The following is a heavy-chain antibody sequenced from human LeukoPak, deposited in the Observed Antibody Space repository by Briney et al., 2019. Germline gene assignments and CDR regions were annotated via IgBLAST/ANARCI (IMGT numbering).Heavy chain of an antibody. D-gene: IGHD4-17*01. J-gene: IGHJ3*02. V-gene: IGHV4-59*01. CDR3: ASRKGLRFAFDI. Sequence: PSETLSLTCTVSGGSISGYYWSWIRQPPGKGLEWIGYIYYSGSTNYNPSLESRVTISVHTSKNQFSLKPSSVTAADTAVYYCASRKGLRFAFDIWGQGTMVTVSS. CDR1: GGSISGYY. CDR2: IYYSGST.